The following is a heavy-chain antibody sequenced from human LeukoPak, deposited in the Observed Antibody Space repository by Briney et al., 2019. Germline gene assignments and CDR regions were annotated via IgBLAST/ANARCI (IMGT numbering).Heavy chain of an antibody. D-gene: IGHD3-22*01. CDR1: GFTFSSYS. Sequence: SGGSLRLSCAASGFTFSSYSVNWVRQAPGKGLEWVSSISSSSSYIYYADSVKGRFTISRASAKNSLYLQMNSLRAEDTAVYYCARDPHYYDSSGYYGYWGQGTLVTVSS. CDR2: ISSSSSYI. J-gene: IGHJ4*02. V-gene: IGHV3-21*01. CDR3: ARDPHYYDSSGYYGY.